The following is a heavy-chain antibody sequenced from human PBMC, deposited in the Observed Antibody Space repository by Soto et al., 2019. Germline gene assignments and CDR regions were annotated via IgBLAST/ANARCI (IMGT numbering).Heavy chain of an antibody. V-gene: IGHV1-18*01. CDR3: ARSLLDEYSSSWRSAYYGMDV. CDR1: GYTFTSYG. D-gene: IGHD6-13*01. J-gene: IGHJ6*02. Sequence: ASVKVSCKASGYTFTSYGISWVRQAPGQGLEWMGWISAYNGNTNYAQKLQGRVTMTTDTSTSTVYMELRSLRPDDTAVYYCARSLLDEYSSSWRSAYYGMDVWGQGTTVTVSS. CDR2: ISAYNGNT.